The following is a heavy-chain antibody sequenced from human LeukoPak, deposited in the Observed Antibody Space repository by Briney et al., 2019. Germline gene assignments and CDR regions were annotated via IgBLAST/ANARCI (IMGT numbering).Heavy chain of an antibody. D-gene: IGHD3-22*01. CDR2: INNDGTAT. CDR3: ARDSSGYYKTFDY. V-gene: IGHV3-74*01. CDR1: GFTFSAYW. Sequence: GGSLRLSCAASGFTFSAYWMHWVRQVPGKGLVWVSRINNDGTATFFADSVKGRFTISRDNAKNTLYLQMNSLRAEDTAVYYCARDSSGYYKTFDYWGQGTLVTVSS. J-gene: IGHJ4*02.